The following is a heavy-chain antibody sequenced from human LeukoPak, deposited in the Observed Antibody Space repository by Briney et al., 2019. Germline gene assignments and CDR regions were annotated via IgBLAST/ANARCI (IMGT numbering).Heavy chain of an antibody. J-gene: IGHJ4*02. CDR2: INQDGSEK. CDR3: ARTRLSCDC. Sequence: GGSLRLSCAASGFTLRSYWMTWVRQAPGKGLEWVASINQDGSEKNYVDSVKGRFTISRDNAENLLYLQMNSLRDEDTAVYYCARTRLSCDCRGQGTLVTVSS. CDR1: GFTLRSYW. V-gene: IGHV3-7*01.